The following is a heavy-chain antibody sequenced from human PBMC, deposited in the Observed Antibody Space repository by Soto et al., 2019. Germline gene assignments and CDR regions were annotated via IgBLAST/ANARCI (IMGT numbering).Heavy chain of an antibody. CDR2: IFWDDDK. Sequence: QIALKESGPTLVKPTQTLRLTCTFSGFSLSSSGVGVGWIRQPPGKALEWLALIFWDDDKRFSPSLRSRLTITKDTSMDQVVLTMSNLDPVDTATYFCAHVYSSGRSPFDYWGQGILVTVSS. J-gene: IGHJ4*02. V-gene: IGHV2-5*02. CDR3: AHVYSSGRSPFDY. D-gene: IGHD6-19*01. CDR1: GFSLSSSGVG.